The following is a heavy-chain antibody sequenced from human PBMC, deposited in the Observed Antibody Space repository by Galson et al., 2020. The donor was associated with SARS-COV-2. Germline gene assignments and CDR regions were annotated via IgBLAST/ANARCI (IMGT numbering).Heavy chain of an antibody. D-gene: IGHD2-21*02. CDR1: GGSFSGYY. J-gene: IGHJ4*02. CDR2: INSSGRT. CDR3: AREEIFFLVVTATRMCYFDY. Sequence: SETLSLTCAVYGGSFSGYYWSWIRQPPGKGLEWIGEINSSGRTHYNPSLKSRVTISVDTSKNHFSLKLSSVTAADTAVYYCAREEIFFLVVTATRMCYFDYWGRGTLATVSS. V-gene: IGHV4-34*01.